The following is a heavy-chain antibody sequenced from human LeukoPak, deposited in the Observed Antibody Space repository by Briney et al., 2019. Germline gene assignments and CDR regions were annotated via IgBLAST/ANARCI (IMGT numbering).Heavy chain of an antibody. Sequence: SVKVSCKASGGTFSSYAISWVRQAPGQGLEWMGRIIPILGIANYAQKFQGRVTITAGKSTSTAYVELSSLRSEDTAVYYCARDLPYSSSSEDYWGQGTLVTVSS. J-gene: IGHJ4*02. CDR1: GGTFSSYA. CDR2: IIPILGIA. D-gene: IGHD6-6*01. CDR3: ARDLPYSSSSEDY. V-gene: IGHV1-69*04.